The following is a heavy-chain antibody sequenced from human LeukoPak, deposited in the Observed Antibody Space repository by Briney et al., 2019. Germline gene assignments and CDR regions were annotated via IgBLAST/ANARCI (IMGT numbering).Heavy chain of an antibody. CDR1: GFTFSSYA. J-gene: IGHJ4*02. CDR2: ISWNSGSI. V-gene: IGHV3-9*01. Sequence: GGSLRLSCAASGFTFSSYAMHWVRQAPGKGLEWVSGISWNSGSIGYADSVKGRFTISRDNAKNSLYLQMNSLRAEDTAVYYCARESSGYYFNWGQGTLVTVSS. D-gene: IGHD3-22*01. CDR3: ARESSGYYFN.